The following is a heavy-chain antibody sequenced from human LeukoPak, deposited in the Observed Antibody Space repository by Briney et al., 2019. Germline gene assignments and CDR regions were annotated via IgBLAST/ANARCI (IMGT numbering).Heavy chain of an antibody. V-gene: IGHV4-34*01. CDR1: GGSFSGYY. J-gene: IGHJ5*02. CDR3: ARKGYCSGGSCYRWFDP. Sequence: PSETLSLTCAVYGGSFSGYYWSWIRQPPGKGLEWIGEINHSGSTNYNPSLKSRVTISVDTYKNQCSLKLSSVTAADTAVYYCARKGYCSGGSCYRWFDPWGQGTLVTVSS. CDR2: INHSGST. D-gene: IGHD2-15*01.